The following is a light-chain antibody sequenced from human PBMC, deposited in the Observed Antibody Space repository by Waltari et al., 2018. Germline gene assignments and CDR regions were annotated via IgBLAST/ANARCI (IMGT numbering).Light chain of an antibody. Sequence: EIVMTQSPLSLPVTPGEPASISCRSSQSLLYSNGYNYLHWYLQKPGQPPQLLIYLGSNRASGVPDRFSGSGSGTDFTLKISRVEAEDVGVYYCMQAQQAPWTFGQGTKVEIK. CDR3: MQAQQAPWT. J-gene: IGKJ1*01. CDR1: QSLLYSNGYNY. V-gene: IGKV2-28*01. CDR2: LGS.